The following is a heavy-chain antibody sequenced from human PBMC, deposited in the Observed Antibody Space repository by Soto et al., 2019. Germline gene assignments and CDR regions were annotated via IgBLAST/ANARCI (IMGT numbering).Heavy chain of an antibody. D-gene: IGHD3-3*01. CDR1: GGSVSSGSYY. J-gene: IGHJ4*02. V-gene: IGHV4-61*01. CDR2: MSYSGTT. CDR3: ARAINFDFWSDSESGYYFDY. Sequence: PSETLSLTCTVSGGSVSSGSYYWSWIRQPPGKGLEWIAYMSYSGTTNYNPSLKSRVSISVDTSKNQFSLKLSSQTAADTAVYYCARAINFDFWSDSESGYYFDYWGQGTLVTVSS.